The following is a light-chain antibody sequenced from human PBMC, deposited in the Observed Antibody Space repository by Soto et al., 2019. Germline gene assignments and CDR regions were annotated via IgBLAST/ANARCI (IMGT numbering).Light chain of an antibody. CDR2: EVS. J-gene: IGLJ1*01. CDR1: SGDIGGYDY. V-gene: IGLV2-14*01. Sequence: QSVLTQPPSASGSPGQSVTISCTGTSGDIGGYDYVSWYQQHPGKAPKLMIYEVSNRPSGVSNRFSGSKSGNTASLTISGLQAEDEADYYCSSYTSSSTLDVFGTGTKVTV. CDR3: SSYTSSSTLDV.